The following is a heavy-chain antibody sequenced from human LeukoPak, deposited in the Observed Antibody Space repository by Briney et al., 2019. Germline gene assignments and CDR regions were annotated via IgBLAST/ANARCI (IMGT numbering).Heavy chain of an antibody. CDR2: ISGSGGST. CDR1: GFTFSSYA. CDR3: AKDQDRGATVLRYSDWLLLVSFDY. V-gene: IGHV3-23*01. Sequence: GGSLRLSCAASGFTFSSYAMSWVRQAPGKGLEWVSAISGSGGSTYYADSVKGRFTISRDNSKNTLYLQMNSLRAEDTAVYYCAKDQDRGATVLRYSDWLLLVSFDYWGQGTLVTVSS. D-gene: IGHD3-9*01. J-gene: IGHJ4*02.